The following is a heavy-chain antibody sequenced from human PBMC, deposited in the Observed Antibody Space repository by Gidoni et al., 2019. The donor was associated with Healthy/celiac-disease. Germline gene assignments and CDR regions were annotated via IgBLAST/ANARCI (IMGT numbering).Heavy chain of an antibody. V-gene: IGHV3-30-3*01. Sequence: QVQLVESGGGVVQPGRSLRLSCAASGFTFSSYAMPWVRQAPGKGLGWVAVISYDGSNKYYADSVKGRFTISRDNSKNTLYLQMNSLRAEDTAVYYCAREGYYDFWSGSIPPLGAFDIWGQGTMVTVSS. CDR2: ISYDGSNK. J-gene: IGHJ3*02. D-gene: IGHD3-3*01. CDR3: AREGYYDFWSGSIPPLGAFDI. CDR1: GFTFSSYA.